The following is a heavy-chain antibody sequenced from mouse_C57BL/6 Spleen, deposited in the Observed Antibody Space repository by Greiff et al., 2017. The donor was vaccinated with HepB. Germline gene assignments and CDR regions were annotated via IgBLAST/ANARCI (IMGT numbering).Heavy chain of an antibody. D-gene: IGHD1-1*01. CDR2: IYPSDSET. CDR3: ARWDYGSTYAMDY. Sequence: QVQPQQPGAELVRPGSSVKLSCKASGYTFTSYWMDWVKQRPGQGLEWIGNIYPSDSETHYNQKFKDKATLTVDKSSSTAYMQLSSLTSEDSAVYYCARWDYGSTYAMDYWGQGTSVTVSS. J-gene: IGHJ4*01. V-gene: IGHV1-61*01. CDR1: GYTFTSYW.